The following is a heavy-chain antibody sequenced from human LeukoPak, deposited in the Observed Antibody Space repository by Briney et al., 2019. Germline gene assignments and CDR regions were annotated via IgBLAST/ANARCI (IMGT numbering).Heavy chain of an antibody. V-gene: IGHV4-34*12. Sequence: NPPETLSPTCAVYGESLSGHYWTWIRQPPRGGLGWNGEILHSGSTTSNPSLNTRATISVDTSKNQFSLKLTSGTAADTAVYYCARPRYGSGSLDSWGQGTLVTVSS. J-gene: IGHJ4*02. CDR2: ILHSGST. CDR1: GESLSGHY. D-gene: IGHD3-10*01. CDR3: ARPRYGSGSLDS.